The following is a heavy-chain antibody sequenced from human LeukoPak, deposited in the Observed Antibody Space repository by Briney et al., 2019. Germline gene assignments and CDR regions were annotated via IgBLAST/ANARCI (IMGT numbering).Heavy chain of an antibody. CDR3: APQRNGASDY. V-gene: IGHV3-7*01. CDR1: GFTFSNFW. J-gene: IGHJ4*02. Sequence: GGSLRLSCVASGFTFSNFWMTWVRQAPGKGLEWVGSIKQDGSEKYYVDSVKGRFTFSRDNGKNSVYLQMSSLRADDTAVYYCAPQRNGASDYWGQGTLVTVSS. D-gene: IGHD1-26*01. CDR2: IKQDGSEK.